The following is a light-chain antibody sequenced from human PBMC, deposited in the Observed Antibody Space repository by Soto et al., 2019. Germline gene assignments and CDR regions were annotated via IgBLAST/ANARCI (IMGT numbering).Light chain of an antibody. CDR3: QQCSNWRWT. J-gene: IGKJ1*01. Sequence: EILITQSPATLCVSRGDRATHSWSAKQSVSNNLAWYQQRPGQAPWLLIYGASTRATGIPARCSGSGSGTYTTLTNSRLEAEDAAVYYCQQCSNWRWTFGQGTKVDIK. CDR1: QSVSNN. V-gene: IGKV3-15*01. CDR2: GAS.